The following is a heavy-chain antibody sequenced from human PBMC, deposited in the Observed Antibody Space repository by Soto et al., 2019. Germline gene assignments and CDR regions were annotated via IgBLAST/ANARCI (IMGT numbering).Heavy chain of an antibody. CDR1: GYIFVNYG. D-gene: IGHD3-16*01. J-gene: IGHJ6*02. V-gene: IGHV1-18*01. CDR3: AMVDNYVTPTPQDV. Sequence: QVQLVQSGDEGKKPGASVKVSCKASGYIFVNYGIAWGRQAPGQGLEWMGWISPYNGNTHYATKVQGRLTMTTDTSTSTAYMDLRSLTSDDTAVYYCAMVDNYVTPTPQDVWGQGTTVTVSS. CDR2: ISPYNGNT.